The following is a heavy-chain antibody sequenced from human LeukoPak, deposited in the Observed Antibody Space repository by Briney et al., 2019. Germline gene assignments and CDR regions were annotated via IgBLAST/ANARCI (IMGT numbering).Heavy chain of an antibody. J-gene: IGHJ4*02. V-gene: IGHV4-34*01. CDR2: INHSGST. CDR1: GGSFSGYY. Sequence: SETLSLTCAVYGGSFSGYYWSWIRQPPGKGLEWIGGINHSGSTNYNPSLKSRVTISVDTSKNQFSLKLSSVTAAGTAVYYCARSAVIRGGYFDYWGQGTLVTVSS. D-gene: IGHD3-22*01. CDR3: ARSAVIRGGYFDY.